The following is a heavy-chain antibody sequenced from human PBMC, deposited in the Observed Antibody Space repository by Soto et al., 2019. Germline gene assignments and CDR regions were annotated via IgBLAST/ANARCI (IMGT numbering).Heavy chain of an antibody. Sequence: SETLSLTCTVSGGSISSYYWSWIRQPPGKGLEWIGYIYYSGSTNYNPSLKSRVTISVDTSKNQFSLKLSSVTAADTAVYYCARGLYYFDYWGQGTLVTVSS. CDR2: IYYSGST. CDR3: ARGLYYFDY. J-gene: IGHJ4*02. V-gene: IGHV4-59*01. CDR1: GGSISSYY.